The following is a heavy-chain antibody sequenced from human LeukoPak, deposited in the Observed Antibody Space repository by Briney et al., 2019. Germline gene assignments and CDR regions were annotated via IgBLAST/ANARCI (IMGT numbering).Heavy chain of an antibody. CDR2: ISYDGSTI. J-gene: IGHJ4*02. CDR3: ANGVGSTGSYLDY. D-gene: IGHD1-26*01. Sequence: GGSLRLSCAASGFTFSSYGIHWVRQAPGKGLEWVAVISYDGSTIYYADSVKGRFTISRDNSKDTLYLQMNSLRADDTAVYYCANGVGSTGSYLDYWGQGTLVTVSS. CDR1: GFTFSSYG. V-gene: IGHV3-30*05.